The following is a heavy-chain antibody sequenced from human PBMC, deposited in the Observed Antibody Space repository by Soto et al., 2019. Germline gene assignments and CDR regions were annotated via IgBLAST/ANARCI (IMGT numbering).Heavy chain of an antibody. D-gene: IGHD3-22*01. CDR3: AIDYYDSSGYYTYGFDY. Sequence: QVQLVQSGAEVKKPGASVKVSCKASGYTFRSYGISWVRQAPGQGLECRGWISSYTGNTKYAQKFQGRVTMTTDTSTSTAYMELRSLRSDDTAVYYCAIDYYDSSGYYTYGFDYWGQGTLVTFSA. CDR1: GYTFRSYG. CDR2: ISSYTGNT. J-gene: IGHJ4*02. V-gene: IGHV1-18*01.